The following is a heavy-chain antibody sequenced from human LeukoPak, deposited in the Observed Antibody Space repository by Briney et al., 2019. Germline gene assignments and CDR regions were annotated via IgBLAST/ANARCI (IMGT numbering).Heavy chain of an antibody. D-gene: IGHD2-15*01. CDR3: AHRHRGVASDI. CDR2: IYENDEK. Sequence: SGPTLLNPTQTLMLTCTFSGFSFSTGGVGVAWIRQPPGGALEWLGVIYENDEKLYSSSLQNRLSITKDTSKNQVVLTMANMDPVDTATYYCAHRHRGVASDIWGQGTMVTVSS. J-gene: IGHJ3*02. V-gene: IGHV2-5*01. CDR1: GFSFSTGGVG.